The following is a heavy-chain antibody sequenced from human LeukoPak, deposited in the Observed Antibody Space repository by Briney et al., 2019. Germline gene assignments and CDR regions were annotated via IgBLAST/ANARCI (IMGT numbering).Heavy chain of an antibody. J-gene: IGHJ4*02. CDR2: ISDSGGDS. CDR3: AKGGSYAPLDY. D-gene: IGHD1-26*01. V-gene: IGHV3-23*01. CDR1: GFTFSSSA. Sequence: GGSLRLSCTASGFTFSSSAMTWVRQAPGKGLEWVSAISDSGGDSIYTDSVKDRFTIPRDNSKNTLYLQMNNLRAEDTAVYYCAKGGSYAPLDYWGQGTLVTVSS.